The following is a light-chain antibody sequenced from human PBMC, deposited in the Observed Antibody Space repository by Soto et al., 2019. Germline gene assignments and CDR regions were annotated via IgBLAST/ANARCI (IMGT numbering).Light chain of an antibody. CDR3: QTWDTGIQRV. CDR1: SGHSSYA. Sequence: QSVLTQSPSASASLGASVKLTCTLSSGHSSYAIAWHQQQPEKGPRYLMKLNSDGSHSKGDGIPDRFSGSSSGAERYLTISSLQSEDEADYFCQTWDTGIQRVFVGGTKLTVL. V-gene: IGLV4-69*01. J-gene: IGLJ3*02. CDR2: LNSDGSH.